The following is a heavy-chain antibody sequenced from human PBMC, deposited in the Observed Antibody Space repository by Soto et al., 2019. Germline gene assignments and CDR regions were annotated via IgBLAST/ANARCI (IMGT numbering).Heavy chain of an antibody. J-gene: IGHJ4*02. D-gene: IGHD2-15*01. CDR2: IIGAGDDT. V-gene: IGHV3-23*01. Sequence: GSLRLSCAVSGFTFRNNAMAWVRHAPGKGLEWVSSIIGAGDDTYYPDSVKGRFTISRDNSKSTLYLQMNSLRAEDTAVYHCARQIVVPGHTTNYLDFWGQGTLVTVS. CDR3: ARQIVVPGHTTNYLDF. CDR1: GFTFRNNA.